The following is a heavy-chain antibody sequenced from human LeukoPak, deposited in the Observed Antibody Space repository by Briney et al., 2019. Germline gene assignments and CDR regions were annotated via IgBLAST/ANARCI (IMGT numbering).Heavy chain of an antibody. CDR3: ARTNTAIITYDY. CDR1: GDSVSNNSAA. Sequence: SQTLSLTCAISGDSVSNNSAAWNWIRQPPSRGLEWLGRTCYRSQWYNDYAVSVKSRITINPDTSKNQFSLQLNSVTPDDTAVYYCARTNTAIITYDYWGQGTLVTVSS. J-gene: IGHJ4*02. CDR2: TCYRSQWYN. V-gene: IGHV6-1*01. D-gene: IGHD5-18*01.